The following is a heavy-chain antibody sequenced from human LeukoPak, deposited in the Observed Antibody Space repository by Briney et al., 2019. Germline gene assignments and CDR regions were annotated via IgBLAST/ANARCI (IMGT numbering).Heavy chain of an antibody. CDR2: IIPIFGTA. D-gene: IGHD4-11*01. V-gene: IGHV1-69*13. Sequence: ASVKVSCKASGGTFSSYAISWVRQAPGQGLEWMGGIIPIFGTANYAQKFQGRVTITADESTSTAYMELSSLRSEDTAVYYCAKEGDYSAPYNKNYFDYWGQGTLVTVSS. CDR1: GGTFSSYA. J-gene: IGHJ4*02. CDR3: AKEGDYSAPYNKNYFDY.